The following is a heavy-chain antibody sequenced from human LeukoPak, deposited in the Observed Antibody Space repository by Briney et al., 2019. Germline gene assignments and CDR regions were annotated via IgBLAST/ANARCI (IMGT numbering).Heavy chain of an antibody. CDR1: GFTFKNYA. Sequence: GGSLRLSCAASGFTFKNYAMNWVRQAPGKGPEWVSAISGTSGSTYYADTVKGRFTISRDNSKSTLYLQMSSLSAEDTAVYYCAKDPRGSQYYYLYMDVWGKGTTVTISS. CDR2: ISGTSGST. J-gene: IGHJ6*03. D-gene: IGHD3-10*01. CDR3: AKDPRGSQYYYLYMDV. V-gene: IGHV3-23*01.